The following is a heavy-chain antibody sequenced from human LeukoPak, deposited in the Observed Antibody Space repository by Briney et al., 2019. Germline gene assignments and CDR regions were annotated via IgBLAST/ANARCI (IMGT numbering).Heavy chain of an antibody. CDR3: AREYDTRFDY. CDR1: GGSISSYY. V-gene: IGHV4-34*01. D-gene: IGHD3-22*01. J-gene: IGHJ4*02. CDR2: INHSGST. Sequence: PSETLSLTCTVSGGSISSYYWSWIRQPPGKGLEWIGEINHSGSTTYNPSLKSRVTISVDTSKNQFSLKLSSVTAADTAVYYCAREYDTRFDYWGQGTLVTVSS.